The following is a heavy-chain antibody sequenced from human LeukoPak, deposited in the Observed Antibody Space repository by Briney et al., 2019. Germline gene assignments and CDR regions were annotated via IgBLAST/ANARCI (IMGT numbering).Heavy chain of an antibody. V-gene: IGHV3-7*01. CDR2: INQDGSGK. D-gene: IGHD1-26*01. CDR3: AKASIARAIGVLDY. Sequence: GGSLRLSCAAFGFTFNNYWMSWVRQAPGKGLEWVANINQDGSGKHYVDSVKGRFTISRDNAKNSLYLQMNSLRAEDTAVYFCAKASIARAIGVLDYWGQGTLVTVSS. CDR1: GFTFNNYW. J-gene: IGHJ4*02.